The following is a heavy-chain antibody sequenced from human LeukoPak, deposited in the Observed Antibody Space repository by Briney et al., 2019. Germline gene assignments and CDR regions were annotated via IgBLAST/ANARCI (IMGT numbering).Heavy chain of an antibody. CDR2: INPSGGST. V-gene: IGHV1-46*01. J-gene: IGHJ4*02. CDR3: AGARGSQRLPEPFDY. CDR1: GYTFTSYY. D-gene: IGHD6-25*01. Sequence: ASVKVSCKASGYTFTSYYMHWLRQAPEQGLEWMGIINPSGGSTSYAQKFQGRVTMTRDTSTSTVYMELSSLRSEDTAVYYCAGARGSQRLPEPFDYWGQGTLVTVSS.